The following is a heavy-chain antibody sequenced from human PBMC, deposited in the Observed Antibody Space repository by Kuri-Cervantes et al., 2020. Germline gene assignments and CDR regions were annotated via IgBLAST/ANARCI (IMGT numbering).Heavy chain of an antibody. J-gene: IGHJ4*02. D-gene: IGHD3-22*01. V-gene: IGHV3-66*01. CDR3: AREPGSGYFFDY. CDR1: GFTFSSYS. CDR2: IYSGGST. Sequence: ETLSLTCAASGFTFSSYSMNWVRQAPGKGLEWVSVIYSGGSTYYADSVKGRFTISRDNSKNTLYLQMNSLRAEDTAVYYCAREPGSGYFFDYWGQGTLVTVSS.